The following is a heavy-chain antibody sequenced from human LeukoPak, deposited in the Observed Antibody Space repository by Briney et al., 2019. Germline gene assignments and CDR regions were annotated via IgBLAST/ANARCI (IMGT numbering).Heavy chain of an antibody. CDR2: ISWNSGII. CDR3: TKDSVAMVTTSEY. Sequence: GGSLRLSCAASGFTFHDYAMHWVRHPPGKGLEWGSGISWNSGIIAYADSVKGRFTTSRDNAKNSLYLQMNSLRPEDTALYYCTKDSVAMVTTSEYWGQGTLVTVSS. J-gene: IGHJ4*02. D-gene: IGHD5-18*01. CDR1: GFTFHDYA. V-gene: IGHV3-9*01.